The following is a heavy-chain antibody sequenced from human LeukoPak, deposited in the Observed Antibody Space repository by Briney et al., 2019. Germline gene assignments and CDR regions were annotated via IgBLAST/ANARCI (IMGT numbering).Heavy chain of an antibody. CDR1: GGSISSYY. J-gene: IGHJ6*02. D-gene: IGHD4-17*01. CDR3: ARAMRTTAVTAGDYHYYYGMDV. V-gene: IGHV4-59*08. Sequence: SETLSLTCSVSGGSISSYYWSWIRQPPGKGLEWIGYIYDSGSTNFKSPLKSRVTMSGDTSKNQFSLKVNSVTAADTAVYYCARAMRTTAVTAGDYHYYYGMDVWGQGTMVTVSS. CDR2: IYDSGST.